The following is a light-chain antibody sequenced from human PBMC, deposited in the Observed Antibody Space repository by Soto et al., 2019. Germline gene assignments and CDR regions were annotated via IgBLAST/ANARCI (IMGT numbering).Light chain of an antibody. J-gene: IGLJ1*01. V-gene: IGLV2-14*03. CDR3: SSYTSSSTDV. Sequence: LTQPASVSGSPGQSITISCTGTSSDVGGYNYVSWYQQHPGKAPKLMIYDVSNRPSGVSNRFSGSKSGNTASLTISGLQAEDEADYYCSSYTSSSTDVFGTGTKLTVL. CDR1: SSDVGGYNY. CDR2: DVS.